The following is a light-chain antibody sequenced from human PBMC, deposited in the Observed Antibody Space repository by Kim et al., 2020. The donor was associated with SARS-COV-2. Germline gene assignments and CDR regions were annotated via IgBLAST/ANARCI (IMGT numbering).Light chain of an antibody. Sequence: SASVGDRVTITCRASQSISSWLAWYQQKPGKAPKLLIYMASTLQSGVPSRFTGSGSGTEFTLTISSLQPDDFATYFCQQYQTYWTFGQGTKVEIK. CDR1: QSISSW. CDR2: MAS. CDR3: QQYQTYWT. V-gene: IGKV1-5*03. J-gene: IGKJ1*01.